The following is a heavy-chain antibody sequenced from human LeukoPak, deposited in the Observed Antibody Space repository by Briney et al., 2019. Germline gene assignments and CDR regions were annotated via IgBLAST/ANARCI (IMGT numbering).Heavy chain of an antibody. Sequence: GGSLRLSCAASGFTFSTYAVNWVRQAPGKGLEWVSAITGSGGATYYADSVKGRFTISRDNSKNTLSLEMNSLSAADTAVYYCAKDLSYSSGWYGFDYWGQGTLVTVSS. CDR1: GFTFSTYA. V-gene: IGHV3-23*01. CDR3: AKDLSYSSGWYGFDY. D-gene: IGHD6-19*01. J-gene: IGHJ4*02. CDR2: ITGSGGAT.